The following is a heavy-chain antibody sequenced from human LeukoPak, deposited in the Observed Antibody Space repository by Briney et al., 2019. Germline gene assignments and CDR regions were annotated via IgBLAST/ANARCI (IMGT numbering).Heavy chain of an antibody. CDR1: GYTFTGYY. V-gene: IGHV1-2*02. Sequence: GASVKVSCKASGYTFTGYYIHWVRQAPGQGLEWMGWINPNSGGTNYAQKFQGRVTTTRDTSITTAYMELSRLRSDDTAVYYCARSRDGYNFADAFDLWGQGTLVTVSS. CDR2: INPNSGGT. CDR3: ARSRDGYNFADAFDL. J-gene: IGHJ3*01. D-gene: IGHD5-24*01.